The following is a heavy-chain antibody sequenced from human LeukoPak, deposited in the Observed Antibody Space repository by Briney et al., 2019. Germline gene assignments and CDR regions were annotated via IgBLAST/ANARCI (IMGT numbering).Heavy chain of an antibody. Sequence: ASVKVSCKASGGTFSSYAISWVRQAPGQGLEWMGGIIPIFGTANYAQKFQGRVTITADESTSTAYMELSSLRSEDTAVYYCATGGSCSGGSCYSDLYWFDPWGQGTLVTVSS. CDR1: GGTFSSYA. CDR3: ATGGSCSGGSCYSDLYWFDP. D-gene: IGHD2-15*01. V-gene: IGHV1-69*13. CDR2: IIPIFGTA. J-gene: IGHJ5*02.